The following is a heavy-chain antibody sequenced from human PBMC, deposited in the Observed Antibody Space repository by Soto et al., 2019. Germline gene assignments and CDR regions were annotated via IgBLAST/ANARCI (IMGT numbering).Heavy chain of an antibody. V-gene: IGHV3-23*01. Sequence: EVQLLESGGDLVQPGGSLRLSCAASGFTFSSYAMSWVRQAPGKGLEWVATISCRGDDTYYTDSVKGRFTISRDNSKNTLYVHRNSLRAEDTAVYYCARAQPTYSSSYFDYWGQGTLVTVSS. CDR1: GFTFSSYA. J-gene: IGHJ4*02. CDR2: ISCRGDDT. CDR3: ARAQPTYSSSYFDY. D-gene: IGHD3-22*01.